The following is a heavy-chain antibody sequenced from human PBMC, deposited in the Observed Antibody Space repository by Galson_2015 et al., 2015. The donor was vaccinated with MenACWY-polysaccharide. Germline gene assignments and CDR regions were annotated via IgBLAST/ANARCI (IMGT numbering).Heavy chain of an antibody. CDR3: ARAYCDRITCYGMDV. Sequence: SLRLSCAASGFTFNSYAMHWVRQAPGKGLEWLAVISYGETNKYYADSVKGRFTISRDNSKNTLYLQMNSLRAEDTAVFYCARAYCDRITCYGMDVWGQGTTVAVSS. CDR1: GFTFNSYA. D-gene: IGHD2/OR15-2a*01. CDR2: ISYGETNK. V-gene: IGHV3-30-3*01. J-gene: IGHJ6*02.